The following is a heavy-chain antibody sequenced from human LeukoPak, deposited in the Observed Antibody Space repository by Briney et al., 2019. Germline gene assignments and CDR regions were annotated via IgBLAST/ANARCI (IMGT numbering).Heavy chain of an antibody. Sequence: ASVKVSCKASGYTFTNYHIAWVRQAPGQGLEWMGWVSTNNGNTVYAQRLQGRVTMTTDTSTSVAYMELRSLTSDDTAVYYCTRAPPGMTMMTDYWGQGTLVTVSS. CDR3: TRAPPGMTMMTDY. J-gene: IGHJ4*02. V-gene: IGHV1-18*01. CDR1: GYTFTNYH. D-gene: IGHD3-22*01. CDR2: VSTNNGNT.